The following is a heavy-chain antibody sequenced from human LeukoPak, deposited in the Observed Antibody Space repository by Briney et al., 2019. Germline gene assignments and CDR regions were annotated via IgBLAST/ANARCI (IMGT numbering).Heavy chain of an antibody. CDR3: ARLPMVRGLNYYGMDV. Sequence: SVKVSCKASGGTFSSYSISCVRQAPGQGLEWMGGIIPSFGTANYAQKFQGRVTITADESTSTAYMELSSLRSEDTAVYYCARLPMVRGLNYYGMDVWGQGPTVTASS. V-gene: IGHV1-69*13. J-gene: IGHJ6*02. CDR2: IIPSFGTA. CDR1: GGTFSSYS. D-gene: IGHD3-10*01.